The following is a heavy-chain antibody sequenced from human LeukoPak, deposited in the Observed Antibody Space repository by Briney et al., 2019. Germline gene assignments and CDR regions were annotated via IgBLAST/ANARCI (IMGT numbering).Heavy chain of an antibody. V-gene: IGHV3-7*01. CDR2: IKRDGSEK. CDR3: ARDGDSSFANYFDY. D-gene: IGHD6-13*01. Sequence: GGSLRLSCTTSGLTFSSYWMSWVRQAPGKGLAWAANIKRDGSEKYYVDSVKGRFTISRDNAKNPLYLQMNSLRAEDTAVYYCARDGDSSFANYFDYWGQGTLVTVSS. CDR1: GLTFSSYW. J-gene: IGHJ4*02.